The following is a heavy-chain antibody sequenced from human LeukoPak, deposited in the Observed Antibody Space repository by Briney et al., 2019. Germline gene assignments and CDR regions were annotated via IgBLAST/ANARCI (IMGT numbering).Heavy chain of an antibody. CDR3: AAQPCINGICYLDY. CDR2: ISYHARDQ. Sequence: PGGSLRLSCIASGFTFSDHAMHWVRQAPGKGLEWVTVISYHARDQFYADSVKGRFTVSRDNSRNILYLQMNSLRVEDSAVYYCAAQPCINGICYLDYWGQGALVTVSS. J-gene: IGHJ4*02. V-gene: IGHV3-30*04. D-gene: IGHD2-8*01. CDR1: GFTFSDHA.